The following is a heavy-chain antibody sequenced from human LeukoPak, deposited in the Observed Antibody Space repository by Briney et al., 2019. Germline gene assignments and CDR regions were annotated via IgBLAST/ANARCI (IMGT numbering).Heavy chain of an antibody. D-gene: IGHD6-6*01. J-gene: IGHJ6*03. CDR3: ARRGSIAARSYYYYYMDV. CDR1: GGSISRYY. CDR2: IYTSVSS. V-gene: IGHV4-4*09. Sequence: SETLSLTCTVYGGSISRYYWSWIRQPPGTGLEWIGDIYTSVSSNYNPSLKSRVTISLDTSKNQFSLKLSSVTAADTGVYYSARRGSIAARSYYYYYMDVWGKGTTVTVSS.